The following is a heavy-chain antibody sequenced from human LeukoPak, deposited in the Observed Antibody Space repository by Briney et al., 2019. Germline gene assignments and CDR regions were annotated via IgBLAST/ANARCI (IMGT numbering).Heavy chain of an antibody. J-gene: IGHJ4*02. CDR3: ARENIVVVPAAIRYFDY. CDR1: GGTFSSYA. Sequence: SVKVSCKASGGTFSSYAISWVRQAPGQGLEWMGGIIPIFGTANDAQKFQGRVTITTDESTSTAYMELSSLRYEDTAVYYCARENIVVVPAAIRYFDYWGQGTLVTVSS. V-gene: IGHV1-69*05. D-gene: IGHD2-2*01. CDR2: IIPIFGTA.